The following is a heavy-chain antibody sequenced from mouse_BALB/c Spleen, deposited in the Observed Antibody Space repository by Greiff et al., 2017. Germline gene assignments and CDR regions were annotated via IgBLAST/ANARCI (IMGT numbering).Heavy chain of an antibody. CDR3: ERGPDGYYVFAY. V-gene: IGHV3-6*02. CDR2: ISYDGSN. D-gene: IGHD2-3*01. CDR1: GYSITSGYY. Sequence: EVHLVESGPGLVKPSQSLSLTCSVTGYSITSGYYWNWIRQFPGNKLEWMGYISYDGSNNYNPSLKNRISITRDTSKNQFFLKLNSVTTEDTATYYCERGPDGYYVFAYWGQGTLVTVSA. J-gene: IGHJ3*01.